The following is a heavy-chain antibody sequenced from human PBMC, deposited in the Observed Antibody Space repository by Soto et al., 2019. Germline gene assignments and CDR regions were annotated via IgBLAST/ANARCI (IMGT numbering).Heavy chain of an antibody. CDR3: ARFNEHYDILTGYYRWFDP. D-gene: IGHD3-9*01. CDR1: GYTFTSYG. Sequence: ASVKVSCKASGYTFTSYGISWVRQAPGQGLEWMGWISAYNGNTNYAQKLQGRVTMTTDTSTSTAYMELRSLRSDDTAVYYCARFNEHYDILTGYYRWFDPWGQGTLVTVSS. J-gene: IGHJ5*02. V-gene: IGHV1-18*01. CDR2: ISAYNGNT.